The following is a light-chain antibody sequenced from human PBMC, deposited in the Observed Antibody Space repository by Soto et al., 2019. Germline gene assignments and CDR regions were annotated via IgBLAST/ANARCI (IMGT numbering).Light chain of an antibody. Sequence: DIQMTQSPSTLSASVGDRVTITCRASQSISIWLAWYQQKPGKAPKLLIYDASSLESGVPSKFSGSGSGTAFPLPITSLQPDDFATSYCQQYDSYAHTFGQGTKLEIK. CDR3: QQYDSYAHT. V-gene: IGKV1-5*01. CDR1: QSISIW. CDR2: DAS. J-gene: IGKJ2*01.